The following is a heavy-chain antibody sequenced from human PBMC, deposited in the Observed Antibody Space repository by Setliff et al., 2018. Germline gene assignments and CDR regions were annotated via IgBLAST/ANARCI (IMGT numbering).Heavy chain of an antibody. CDR3: ARKGISALSGAFDL. Sequence: PSETLSLTCTVSGGSISNYYWSWIRQPAGKGLEWIGRIYTSGSTNYNPSLKSRVTMSVDTSKNQFSLKLSSVTAADTAVYYCARKGISALSGAFDLWGQGTMVTVSS. D-gene: IGHD1-26*01. CDR2: IYTSGST. V-gene: IGHV4-4*07. J-gene: IGHJ3*01. CDR1: GGSISNYY.